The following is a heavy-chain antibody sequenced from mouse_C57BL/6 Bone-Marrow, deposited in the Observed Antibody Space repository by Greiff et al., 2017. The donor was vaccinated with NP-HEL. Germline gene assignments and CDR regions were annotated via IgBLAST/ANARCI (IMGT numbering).Heavy chain of an antibody. CDR1: GFTFSSYG. Sequence: EVKLVESGGDLVKPGGSLKLSCAASGFTFSSYGMSWVRQTPDKRLEWVATISSGGSYTYYPDSVKGRFTISRDNAKNTLYLQMSSLKSEDTAMYYCARQMTSYWGQGTTLTVSS. CDR3: ARQMTSY. CDR2: ISSGGSYT. V-gene: IGHV5-6*01. J-gene: IGHJ2*01.